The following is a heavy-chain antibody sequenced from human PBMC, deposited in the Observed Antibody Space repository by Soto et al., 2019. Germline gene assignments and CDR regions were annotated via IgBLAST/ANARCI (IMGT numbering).Heavy chain of an antibody. J-gene: IGHJ4*02. Sequence: GGSLRLSCAASGFTFSSYSMNWVRQAPGKGLEWVSSISSSSSYIYYAYSVKGRFTISRDNSKITLYLQMNSLRAEDTAVYYCARIDPHFDPYGSGSYFDYWRQGTLLIVSS. CDR3: ARIDPHFDPYGSGSYFDY. CDR2: ISSSSSYI. D-gene: IGHD3-10*01. CDR1: GFTFSSYS. V-gene: IGHV3-21*01.